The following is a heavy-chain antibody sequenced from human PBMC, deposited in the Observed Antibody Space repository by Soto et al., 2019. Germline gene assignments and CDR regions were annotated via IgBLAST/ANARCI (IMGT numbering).Heavy chain of an antibody. CDR2: INPNSGGT. V-gene: IGHV1-2*04. D-gene: IGHD6-19*01. CDR3: ARGGIAVAGTSDAFDI. J-gene: IGHJ3*02. Sequence: QVQLVQSGAEVKKPGASVKVSCKASGYTFTGYYMHWVRQAPGQGLEWMGWINPNSGGTNYAQKFQGWVTMTRDTXIXXASRELSRLRSDDTAVYSCARGGIAVAGTSDAFDIWGRGTMVTVSS. CDR1: GYTFTGYY.